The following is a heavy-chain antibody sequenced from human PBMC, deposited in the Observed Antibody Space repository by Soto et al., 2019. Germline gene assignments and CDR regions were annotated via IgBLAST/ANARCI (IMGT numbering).Heavy chain of an antibody. CDR2: IYYSGST. Sequence: PSETLSLTCTVSGGSISSYYWSWIRQPPGKGLEWIGYIYYSGSTNYNPSLKSRVTISVDTSKNQFSLKLSSVTAADTAVYYCARVPYGRFLSFGETAFDIWGQGTMVTVS. CDR3: ARVPYGRFLSFGETAFDI. D-gene: IGHD3-10*01. V-gene: IGHV4-59*01. CDR1: GGSISSYY. J-gene: IGHJ3*02.